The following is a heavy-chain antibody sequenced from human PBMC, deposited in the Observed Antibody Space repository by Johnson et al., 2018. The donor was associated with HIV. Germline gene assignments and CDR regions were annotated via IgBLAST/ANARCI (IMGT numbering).Heavy chain of an antibody. CDR3: ARAHYDYAPAPTFDI. D-gene: IGHD3-16*01. Sequence: QVQLVESGGGVVQPGRSLRLSCAASGFTFSSYAMHWVRQAPGKGLEWVAVISYDGSNKYYADSVKGRCTISRDNAKNSLYLQMNSLRAEDTAVYYCARAHYDYAPAPTFDIWGQGTMVTVSS. V-gene: IGHV3-30*04. CDR2: ISYDGSNK. CDR1: GFTFSSYA. J-gene: IGHJ3*02.